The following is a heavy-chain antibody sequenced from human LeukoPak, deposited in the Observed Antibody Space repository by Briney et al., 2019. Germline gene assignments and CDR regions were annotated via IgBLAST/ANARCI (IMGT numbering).Heavy chain of an antibody. CDR2: IYYSGST. CDR1: GGSISSGDYY. D-gene: IGHD6-6*01. V-gene: IGHV4-30-4*08. CDR3: ASIAARRGDWFDP. Sequence: SETLSLTCTVSGGSISSGDYYWSWIRQPPGKGLEWIGYIYYSGSTYYNPSLKSRVTISVDTSKNQFSLKLSSVTAADTAVYYRASIAARRGDWFDPWGQGTLVTVSS. J-gene: IGHJ5*02.